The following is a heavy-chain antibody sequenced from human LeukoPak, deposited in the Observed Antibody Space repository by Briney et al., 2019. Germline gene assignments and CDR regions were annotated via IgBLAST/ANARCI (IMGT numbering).Heavy chain of an antibody. V-gene: IGHV1-46*01. CDR1: GYTFTGYY. Sequence: EASVKVSCKASGYTFTGYYMHWVRQAPGQGLEWMGIINPSGGSTSYAQKFQGRATMTRDTSTSTVYMELSSLRSEDTAVYYCARGILKGSSGPLLGVFDYWGQGTLATVSS. CDR3: ARGILKGSSGPLLGVFDY. D-gene: IGHD3-22*01. CDR2: INPSGGST. J-gene: IGHJ4*02.